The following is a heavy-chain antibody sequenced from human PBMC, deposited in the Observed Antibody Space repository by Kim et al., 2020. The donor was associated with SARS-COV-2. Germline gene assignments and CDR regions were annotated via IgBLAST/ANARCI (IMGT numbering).Heavy chain of an antibody. CDR1: GGSISSDGYY. J-gene: IGHJ5*02. CDR2: IYYSGST. V-gene: IGHV4-31*03. Sequence: SETLSLTCTVSGGSISSDGYYWSWVRQHPGKGLEWIGYIYYSGSTYYNPSLKSRLTISTDTSKNHFSLRLSSVTAADTAVYYCARVDSSSWYDDWGQGTVVIVSS. CDR3: ARVDSSSWYDD. D-gene: IGHD6-13*01.